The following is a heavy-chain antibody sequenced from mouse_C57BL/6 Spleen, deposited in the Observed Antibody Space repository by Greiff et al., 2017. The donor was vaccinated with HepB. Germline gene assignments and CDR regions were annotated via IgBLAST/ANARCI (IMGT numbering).Heavy chain of an antibody. Sequence: VQLQQSGAELVKPGASVKLSCKASGYTFTSYWMQWVKQRPGQGLEWIGEIDPSDSYTNYNQKFKGKATVTVDTSSSTAYMQLSSLTSEDSAVYYCARRRVLEYLYAMDYWGQGTSVTVSS. CDR2: IDPSDSYT. D-gene: IGHD5-1*01. CDR1: GYTFTSYW. CDR3: ARRRVLEYLYAMDY. V-gene: IGHV1-50*01. J-gene: IGHJ4*01.